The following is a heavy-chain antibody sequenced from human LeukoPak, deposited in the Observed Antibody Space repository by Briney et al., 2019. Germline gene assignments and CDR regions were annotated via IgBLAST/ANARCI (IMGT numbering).Heavy chain of an antibody. CDR3: ARDVRRRSASNYFDY. J-gene: IGHJ4*02. V-gene: IGHV4-30-4*01. Sequence: SQTLSLTCTVSGGSISCGDYYWSWIRQSPGKGLEWIGYIYYSGRTYYNPSLKSRVTISADTSKNHFSLNVSSVTAADTAVYYCARDVRRRSASNYFDYWGQGTLVTVSS. CDR1: GGSISCGDYY. D-gene: IGHD2-15*01. CDR2: IYYSGRT.